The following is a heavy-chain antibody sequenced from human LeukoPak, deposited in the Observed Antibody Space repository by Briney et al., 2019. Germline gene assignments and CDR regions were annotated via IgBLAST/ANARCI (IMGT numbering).Heavy chain of an antibody. CDR3: AKVLVAYGTKYFDL. V-gene: IGHV1-69*05. CDR2: IIPIFGTA. CDR1: GGTSSSYA. Sequence: EASVKLSCKASGGTSSSYAISWVRQAPGQGLEWMGGIIPIFGTANYAQKFQGRVTITTDESTSTAYMELSSLRSEDTAVYYCAKVLVAYGTKYFDLWGRGTLVTVSS. J-gene: IGHJ2*01. D-gene: IGHD4-17*01.